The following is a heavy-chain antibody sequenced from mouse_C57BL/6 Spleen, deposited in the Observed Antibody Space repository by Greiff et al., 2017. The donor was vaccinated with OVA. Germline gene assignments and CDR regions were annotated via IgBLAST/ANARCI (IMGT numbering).Heavy chain of an antibody. V-gene: IGHV2-9-1*01. D-gene: IGHD4-1*01. J-gene: IGHJ4*01. CDR2: IWTGGGT. Sequence: QVQLKESGPGLVAPSQCLSITCTASGFSLTSYAISWVRQTPGKGLEWLGVIWTGGGTHYNSALKSRLSISNDDYKSQVFLKMNSRRTEGTASDDCARNSDWDGDYAMDYWGQGTSVTVSS. CDR1: GFSLTSYA. CDR3: ARNSDWDGDYAMDY.